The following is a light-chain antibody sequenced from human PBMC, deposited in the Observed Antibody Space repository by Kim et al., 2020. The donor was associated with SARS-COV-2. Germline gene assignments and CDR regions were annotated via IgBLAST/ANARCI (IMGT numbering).Light chain of an antibody. V-gene: IGLV4-69*02. CDR1: RGHSNND. CDR2: VNSDGSH. CDR3: QTWGPATVV. J-gene: IGLJ2*01. Sequence: QLVLTQSPSVSASLGASVKLTCTLRRGHSNNDIAWHQQQPQKGPRYLMNVNSDGSHSKGDGIPDRFSGSSSGAERYLIISSLQSEDEADYFCQTWGPATVVFGGGTQLTVL.